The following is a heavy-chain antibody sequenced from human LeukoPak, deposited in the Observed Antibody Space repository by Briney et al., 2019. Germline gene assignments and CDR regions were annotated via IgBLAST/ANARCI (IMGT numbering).Heavy chain of an antibody. D-gene: IGHD4-11*01. V-gene: IGHV4-61*02. CDR1: GGSISGGSYY. CDR2: IDTSGST. J-gene: IGHJ4*02. Sequence: SETLSLTCIVSGGSISGGSYYWSWIWQPAGKGLEWIGRIDTSGSTNYNPSLKSRVTISVDASKNHLSLRLTSVTAADTAVYYCAKSSDYSNYVFGYWGLGTLVTVSS. CDR3: AKSSDYSNYVFGY.